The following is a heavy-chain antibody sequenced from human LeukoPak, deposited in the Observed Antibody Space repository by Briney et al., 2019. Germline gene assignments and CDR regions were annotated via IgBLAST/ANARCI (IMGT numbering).Heavy chain of an antibody. V-gene: IGHV3-66*02. CDR1: GFTVSSNY. D-gene: IGHD3-22*01. Sequence: GGSLRLSCAASGFTVSSNYMSWVRQAPGKGLEWVSVIYSGGSTYYADSVKGRFTISRDNSKNTLYLQMNSLRAEDTAVYYCATSSGDSSGYYYVGYYFDYWGQGTLVTVSS. CDR3: ATSSGDSSGYYYVGYYFDY. CDR2: IYSGGST. J-gene: IGHJ4*02.